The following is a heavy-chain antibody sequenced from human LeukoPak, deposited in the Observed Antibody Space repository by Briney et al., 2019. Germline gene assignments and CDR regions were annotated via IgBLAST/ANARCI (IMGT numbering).Heavy chain of an antibody. V-gene: IGHV3-23*01. D-gene: IGHD2-15*01. CDR1: GFTFSNYA. CDR3: HCSGGNCYKP. CDR2: VSGSGGGT. Sequence: GGSLRLPCAASGFTFSNYAMSWVGQDPGKGLEWVSDVSGSGGGTYYAESLKGRFIISRDNSKTALYLQMNSLRAEDTDVYYCHCSGGNCYKPWGQGTLVTVPS. J-gene: IGHJ5*02.